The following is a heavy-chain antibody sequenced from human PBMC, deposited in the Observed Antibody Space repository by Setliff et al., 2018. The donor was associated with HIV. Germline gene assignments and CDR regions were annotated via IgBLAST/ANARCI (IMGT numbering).Heavy chain of an antibody. CDR1: GGSISSGSYY. J-gene: IGHJ4*02. V-gene: IGHV4-61*09. Sequence: SETLSLTCTVSGGSISSGSYYWSWTRQPAGKGLEWIGHIYTSGTTNYQPSLKSRVTISVDTSKNQFSLKLTSVTAADTAVYYCARHEAYFDYWGQGALVTVSS. CDR3: ARHEAYFDY. CDR2: IYTSGTT.